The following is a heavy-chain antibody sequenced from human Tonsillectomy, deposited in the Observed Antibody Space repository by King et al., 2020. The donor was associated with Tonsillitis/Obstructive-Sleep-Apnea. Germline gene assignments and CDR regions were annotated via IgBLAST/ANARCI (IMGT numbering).Heavy chain of an antibody. CDR2: INPSDGST. CDR3: ARERDGKQQTAGLDV. V-gene: IGHV1-46*01. D-gene: IGHD6-13*01. J-gene: IGHJ6*02. Sequence: QLVQSGAEVKKPGASVKVSCETSGYTFTNYYIHRVRQAPGQGLEWMGIINPSDGSTNYAQKFQGRVTMTSDTSSSTLYMELSSLRSEDTGVYYCARERDGKQQTAGLDVWGQGTTVTVSS. CDR1: GYTFTNYY.